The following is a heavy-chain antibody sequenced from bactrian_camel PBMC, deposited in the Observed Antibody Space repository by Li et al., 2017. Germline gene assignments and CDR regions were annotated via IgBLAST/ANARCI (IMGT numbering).Heavy chain of an antibody. J-gene: IGHJ4*01. V-gene: IGHV3S6*01. Sequence: VQLVESGGGLVQPGDSLRLSCAASGFTFRVSWIHWVRQAPGKGLEWVAGITSLPSLFRAASYADSVKGRFTIARDKAKNAVYLQMNGLKPEDTAVYYCARVRGVVAVSFVDYWGQGTQVTVSS. D-gene: IGHD6*01. CDR2: ITSLPSLFRAA. CDR1: GFTFRVSW. CDR3: ARVRGVVAVSFVDY.